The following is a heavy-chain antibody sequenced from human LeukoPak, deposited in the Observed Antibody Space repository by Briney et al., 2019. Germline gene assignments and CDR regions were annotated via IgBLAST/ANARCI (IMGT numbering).Heavy chain of an antibody. J-gene: IGHJ4*02. V-gene: IGHV4-31*03. CDR3: ARFSSSSYFDY. CDR1: GGSISSGGYS. CDR2: IYYSGST. Sequence: SQTLSLTCTVSGGSISSGGYSWSWIRQHPGKGLEWIGYIYYSGSTYYNPSLKSRVTISVDTSKNQFSLKLSSVTAADTAVYYCARFSSSSYFDYWGQGTLVTVSS. D-gene: IGHD6-6*01.